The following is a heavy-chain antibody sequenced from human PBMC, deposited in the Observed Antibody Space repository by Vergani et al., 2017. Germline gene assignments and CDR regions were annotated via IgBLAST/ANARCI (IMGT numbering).Heavy chain of an antibody. V-gene: IGHV5-51*03. CDR1: GYSFTSYW. J-gene: IGHJ4*02. D-gene: IGHD4-11*01. CDR3: ATLPDYSDYLSPWYYFHY. CDR2: IYPGDSDT. Sequence: EVQLVPSGAEVKKPGESLKISCKGSGYSFTSYWIGWVRQMPGKGLEWMGIIYPGDSDTRYSPSFQGQVTISADKSISTAYLQWSSLKASDTAMYYCATLPDYSDYLSPWYYFHYWGQGTLVTVSS.